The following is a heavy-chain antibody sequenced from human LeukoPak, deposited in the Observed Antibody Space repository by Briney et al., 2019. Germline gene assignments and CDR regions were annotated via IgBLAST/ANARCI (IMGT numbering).Heavy chain of an antibody. Sequence: SETLSLTCTVSGGSISSGSYYWGWIRQHPGKGLEWIGYMYYSGSAYYNPSLRSRATISVDTSKNQFSLKLSSVTAADTAVYYSASAGYDFLLYTNWFHPCGQGTLVTVSS. D-gene: IGHD3/OR15-3a*01. CDR3: ASAGYDFLLYTNWFHP. V-gene: IGHV4-31*02. CDR2: MYYSGSA. CDR1: GGSISSGSYY. J-gene: IGHJ5*02.